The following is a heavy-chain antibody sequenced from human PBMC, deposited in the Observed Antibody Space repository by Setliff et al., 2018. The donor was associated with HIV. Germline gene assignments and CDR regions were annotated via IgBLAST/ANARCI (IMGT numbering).Heavy chain of an antibody. CDR1: GGSISSGDYY. D-gene: IGHD4-17*01. Sequence: LFLTCTVPGGSISSGDYYWGWIRQSPGKGLGWVSYISSRGSTIYYADSVKGRFTISRDNAKNSLYLQMNTLRAEDPAVYFCARSPYGDYGLDYWGQGTLVTVSS. V-gene: IGHV3-11*04. CDR2: ISSRGSTI. J-gene: IGHJ4*02. CDR3: ARSPYGDYGLDY.